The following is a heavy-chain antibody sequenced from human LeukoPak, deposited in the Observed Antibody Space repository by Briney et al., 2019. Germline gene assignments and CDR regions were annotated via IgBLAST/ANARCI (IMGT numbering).Heavy chain of an antibody. V-gene: IGHV3-7*01. D-gene: IGHD2-2*01. J-gene: IGHJ4*02. CDR2: INQGGSEK. CDR1: GFTFSSYG. Sequence: PGGSLRLSCAASGFTFSSYGMSWVRQAPEKGLEWVANINQGGSEKYYVDSVRGRFTISRDNAKNSLYLQMNSLRADDTAVYYCARDVTALDSWGQGTLVTVSS. CDR3: ARDVTALDS.